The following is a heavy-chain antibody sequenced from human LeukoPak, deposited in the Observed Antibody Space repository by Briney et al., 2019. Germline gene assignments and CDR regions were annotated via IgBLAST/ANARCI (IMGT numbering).Heavy chain of an antibody. CDR2: IYYSGST. CDR1: GGSISSYY. D-gene: IGHD6-19*01. CDR3: AREAAVAGRRYFAY. V-gene: IGHV4-59*01. J-gene: IGHJ4*02. Sequence: SETLSLTCTVSGGSISSYYWSWIRQPPGKGLEWIGYIYYSGSTNYNPSLKSRVTISVDTSKNQFSLKLSSVTAADTAVYYCAREAAVAGRRYFAYWGQGTLVTVSS.